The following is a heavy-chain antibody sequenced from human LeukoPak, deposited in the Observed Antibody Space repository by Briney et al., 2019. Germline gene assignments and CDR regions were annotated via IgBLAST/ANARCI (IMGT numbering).Heavy chain of an antibody. Sequence: GGSLRLSCAASGFTVSSNYMSWVRQAPGKGLEWVSVIYSGGSTYYADSVKGRFTISRDNAENSLYLQMNSLRVEDTAFYYCARDLAYSRLDYWGQGMLVTVSS. J-gene: IGHJ4*02. D-gene: IGHD5-18*01. CDR1: GFTVSSNY. CDR2: IYSGGST. V-gene: IGHV3-53*01. CDR3: ARDLAYSRLDY.